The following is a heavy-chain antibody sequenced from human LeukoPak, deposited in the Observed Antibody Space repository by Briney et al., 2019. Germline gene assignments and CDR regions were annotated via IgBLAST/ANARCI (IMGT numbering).Heavy chain of an antibody. J-gene: IGHJ6*03. CDR3: ARPAAPGTFYYYMDV. CDR2: MYSSGST. D-gene: IGHD3-10*01. Sequence: SETLSLTCTVSGGSISSSNYYWGWMRQPPGKGLEWIGTMYSSGSTYHNPSLKSRVTMSVDTSKNQFSLRLSSVTAADTAVHYCARPAAPGTFYYYMDVWGKGTTVTVSS. CDR1: GGSISSSNYY. V-gene: IGHV4-39*01.